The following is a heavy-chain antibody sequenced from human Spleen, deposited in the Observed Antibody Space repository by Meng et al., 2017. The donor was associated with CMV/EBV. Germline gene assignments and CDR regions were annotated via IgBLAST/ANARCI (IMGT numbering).Heavy chain of an antibody. CDR1: GFTFSDYY. CDR2: ISSSGSTI. D-gene: IGHD6-19*01. V-gene: IGHV3-11*01. J-gene: IGHJ3*02. CDR3: ARNVPIAVALDAFDI. Sequence: GESLKISCAASGFTFSDYYMTWIRQAPGKGLEWVSYISSSGSTIYYADSVKGRFTISRDNAKNSLYLQMNSLRAEDTAVYYCARNVPIAVALDAFDIWGQGTMVTVSS.